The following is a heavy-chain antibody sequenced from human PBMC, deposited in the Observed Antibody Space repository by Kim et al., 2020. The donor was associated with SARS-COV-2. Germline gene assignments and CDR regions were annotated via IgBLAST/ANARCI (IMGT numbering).Heavy chain of an antibody. Sequence: SETLSLTCTVSGGSISSSSYYWGWIRQPPGKGLEWIGSIYYSGSTYYNPSLKSRVTISVDTSKNQFSLKLSSVTAADTAVYYCARGYSSGWYTGNWFDPWGQGTLVTVSS. J-gene: IGHJ5*02. D-gene: IGHD6-19*01. V-gene: IGHV4-39*07. CDR1: GGSISSSSYY. CDR2: IYYSGST. CDR3: ARGYSSGWYTGNWFDP.